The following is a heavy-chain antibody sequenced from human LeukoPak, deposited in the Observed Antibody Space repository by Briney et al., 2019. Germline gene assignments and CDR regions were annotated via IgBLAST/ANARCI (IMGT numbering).Heavy chain of an antibody. CDR1: GYTFTCYY. J-gene: IGHJ6*03. D-gene: IGHD2-2*01. CDR3: AGWADCSSTSCYGNDGSYYMDV. CDR2: INPSGGST. Sequence: ASVRVSCKASGYTFTCYYMHWGRQAPGQGLEWMGIINPSGGSTSYAQKFQGRVTMTRDTSISTAYMEVSRLRSDDTAVYYCAGWADCSSTSCYGNDGSYYMDVWGKGTTVTVSS. V-gene: IGHV1-46*01.